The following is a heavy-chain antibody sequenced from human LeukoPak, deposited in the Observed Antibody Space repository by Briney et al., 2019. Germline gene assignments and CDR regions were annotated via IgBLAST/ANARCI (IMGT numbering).Heavy chain of an antibody. CDR1: GGSFSGYY. V-gene: IGHV4-34*01. CDR3: ARGRYYDSSGYYGYYYYYMDV. D-gene: IGHD3-22*01. J-gene: IGHJ6*03. CDR2: INHSGST. Sequence: SGTLSLTCAVYGGSFSGYYWSWIRQPPGKGLEWIGEINHSGSTNYNPSLKSRVTISVDTSKNQFSLKLSSVTAADTAVYYCARGRYYDSSGYYGYYYYYMDVWGKGTTVTVSS.